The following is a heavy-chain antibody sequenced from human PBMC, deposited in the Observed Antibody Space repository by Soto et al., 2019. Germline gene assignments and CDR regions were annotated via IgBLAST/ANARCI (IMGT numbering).Heavy chain of an antibody. CDR1: GFSVSKFS. CDR3: AKQVRDGTSSPYYFDY. D-gene: IGHD6-6*01. V-gene: IGHV3-23*01. J-gene: IGHJ4*02. CDR2: VSGGGKST. Sequence: GGSLRLSCAASGFSVSKFSMTWVRRAPWKGLEWLAAVSGGGKSTYYADSVKGRFTISRDNSKNTLSLQMNSLRAEDTAVYYCAKQVRDGTSSPYYFDYWGQGTLVTVSS.